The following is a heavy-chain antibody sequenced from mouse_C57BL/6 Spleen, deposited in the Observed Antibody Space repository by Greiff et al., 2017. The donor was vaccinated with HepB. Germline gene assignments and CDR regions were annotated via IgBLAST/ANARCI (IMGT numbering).Heavy chain of an antibody. D-gene: IGHD2-5*01. CDR1: GYTFTSYW. Sequence: QVQLQQPGAELVKPGASVKLSCKASGYTFTSYWMHWVKQRPGQGLEWIGMIHPNSGSTNYNEKFKSKATLTVDKSSSTAYMQLSSLTSEDSAVYYCARSRAYYSNYDAMDYWGQGTSVIVSS. J-gene: IGHJ4*01. V-gene: IGHV1-64*01. CDR3: ARSRAYYSNYDAMDY. CDR2: IHPNSGST.